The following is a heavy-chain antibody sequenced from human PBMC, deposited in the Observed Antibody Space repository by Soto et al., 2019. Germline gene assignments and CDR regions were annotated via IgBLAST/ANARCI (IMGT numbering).Heavy chain of an antibody. Sequence: QVQLQQWGAGLLKPSETLSLTCAVYGGSFSGYYWSWIRQPPGKGLEWIGEINHSGSTNYNPSLRSRVTISVDTSKNQFSLKLSSVTAADTAVYYCVGVAGTSYFDYWGQGTLVTVSS. CDR1: GGSFSGYY. CDR2: INHSGST. D-gene: IGHD6-19*01. V-gene: IGHV4-34*01. CDR3: VGVAGTSYFDY. J-gene: IGHJ4*02.